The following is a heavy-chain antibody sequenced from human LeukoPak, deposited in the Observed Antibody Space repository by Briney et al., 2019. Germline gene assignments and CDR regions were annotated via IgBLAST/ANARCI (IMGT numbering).Heavy chain of an antibody. J-gene: IGHJ1*01. CDR3: AKDRSSGWYSFQH. Sequence: GTSLRLSCAASGLSFSSHGMHWVRQAPGKGLEWVAVISYDGSNKYYADSVKGRFTISRDNSKNTLYLQMNSLRPEDTAVYYCAKDRSSGWYSFQHWGQGTLVSVSS. CDR1: GLSFSSHG. D-gene: IGHD6-19*01. CDR2: ISYDGSNK. V-gene: IGHV3-30*18.